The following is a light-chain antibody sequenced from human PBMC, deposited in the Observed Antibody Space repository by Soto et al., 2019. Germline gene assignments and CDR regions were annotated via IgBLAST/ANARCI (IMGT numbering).Light chain of an antibody. V-gene: IGKV3-20*01. Sequence: EFVLTQSPGTLSLSPGERATLSCRASQSVSSSYLAWYQQKPGQAPGILIYGASTRATGIPDRFSGSGSGRDFTLTISRLEPEDFALYYCQQYGSSPPLTFGGGTKVEIK. CDR1: QSVSSSY. CDR3: QQYGSSPPLT. CDR2: GAS. J-gene: IGKJ4*01.